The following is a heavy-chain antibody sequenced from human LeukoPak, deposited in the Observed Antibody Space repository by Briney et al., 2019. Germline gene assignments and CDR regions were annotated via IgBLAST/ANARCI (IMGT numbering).Heavy chain of an antibody. CDR2: ISNDGGGT. D-gene: IGHD3-22*01. Sequence: GGSLRLSCAASGFTVSNDYMAWVRQAPGRGLESVSAISNDGGGTTYADFVKGRFSVSRDNSKNTLFLQMNSLRAEDTALYYCAKGSSGYFFDLWGQGTLVTVSS. V-gene: IGHV3-23*01. CDR3: AKGSSGYFFDL. J-gene: IGHJ4*02. CDR1: GFTVSNDY.